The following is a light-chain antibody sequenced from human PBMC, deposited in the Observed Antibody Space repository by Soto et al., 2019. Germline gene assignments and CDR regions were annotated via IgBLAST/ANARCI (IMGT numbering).Light chain of an antibody. CDR1: NSDIGGYNY. V-gene: IGLV2-11*01. CDR2: DVS. Sequence: QSARTQPRSVSGSPGQSVTISCNETNSDIGGYNYVSWYQQHPGKAPKVMIYDVSRRPSGVPDRFSGSKSGNTASLTISGLQAEDEADYYCCSYAGTYNFWVFGGGTKLTVL. J-gene: IGLJ3*02. CDR3: CSYAGTYNFWV.